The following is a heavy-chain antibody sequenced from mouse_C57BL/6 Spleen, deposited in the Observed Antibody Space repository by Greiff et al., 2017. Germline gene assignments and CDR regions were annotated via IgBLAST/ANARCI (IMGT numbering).Heavy chain of an antibody. CDR3: ARANDYDGPWFAY. CDR1: GYTFTSYW. CDR2: IDPSDSYT. J-gene: IGHJ3*01. V-gene: IGHV1-69*01. D-gene: IGHD2-4*01. Sequence: QVQLQQPGAELVMPGASVKLSCKASGYTFTSYWMHWVKQRPGQGLEWIGEIDPSDSYTNYNQKFKGKSTLTVEKSSSTAYMQLSSLTSEDSAVYYCARANDYDGPWFAYWGQGTLVTVSA.